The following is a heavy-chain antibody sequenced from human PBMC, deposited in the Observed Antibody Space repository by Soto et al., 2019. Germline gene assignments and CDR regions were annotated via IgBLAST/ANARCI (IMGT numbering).Heavy chain of an antibody. D-gene: IGHD4-17*01. CDR2: ISYDGSNK. J-gene: IGHJ4*02. CDR1: GFTFSSYA. V-gene: IGHV3-30-3*01. CDR3: ARDLGGPYGETHTLYDY. Sequence: GGSLRLSCAASGFTFSSYAMHWVRQAPGKGLEWVAVISYDGSNKYYADSVKGRFTISRDNSKNTLYLQMNSLRAEDTAVYYCARDLGGPYGETHTLYDYWGQGTLVTVSS.